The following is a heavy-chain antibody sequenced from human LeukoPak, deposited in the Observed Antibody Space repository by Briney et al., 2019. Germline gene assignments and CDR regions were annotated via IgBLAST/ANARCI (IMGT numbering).Heavy chain of an antibody. J-gene: IGHJ4*02. CDR3: ARDFDTAAFDY. CDR2: IYYSGST. CDR1: GGSISSGDYY. Sequence: SETLSLTRTVSGGSISSGDYYWSWIRQPPGKSLEWIGYIYYSGSTYSNPSLKSRVTISVDTSKNQFSLKLSSVTAADTAVYYCARDFDTAAFDYWGQGTLVSVSS. V-gene: IGHV4-30-4*01.